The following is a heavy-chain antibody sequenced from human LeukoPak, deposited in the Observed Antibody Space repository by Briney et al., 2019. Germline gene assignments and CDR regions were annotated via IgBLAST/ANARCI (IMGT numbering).Heavy chain of an antibody. V-gene: IGHV4-61*10. CDR1: GGSISSGRYY. CDR2: IYYSGST. CDR3: ARLKWGTLGSGVWNYYYYYMDV. D-gene: IGHD3-10*01. Sequence: PSQTLSLTCNVSGGSISSGRYYWSWIRQPAGKGLEWIGYIYYSGSTNYNPSLKSRVTISVDTSKNQFSLKLSSVTAADTAVYYCARLKWGTLGSGVWNYYYYYMDVWGKGTTVTISS. J-gene: IGHJ6*03.